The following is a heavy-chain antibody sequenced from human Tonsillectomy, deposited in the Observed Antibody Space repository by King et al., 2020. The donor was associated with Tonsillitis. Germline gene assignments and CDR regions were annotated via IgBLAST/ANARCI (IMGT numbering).Heavy chain of an antibody. D-gene: IGHD6-19*01. CDR1: GFTFSSYG. Sequence: QVQLVESGGGVVQPGRSLRLSCAASGFTFSSYGIHWVRQAPGKGLEWVPVISSAGSKKYYADSVRGRFTISRDNSKNTLYLQMNSLRADDTAVYYCAKARQWLVHFDYWGQGTLVTVSS. V-gene: IGHV3-30*18. J-gene: IGHJ4*02. CDR3: AKARQWLVHFDY. CDR2: ISSAGSKK.